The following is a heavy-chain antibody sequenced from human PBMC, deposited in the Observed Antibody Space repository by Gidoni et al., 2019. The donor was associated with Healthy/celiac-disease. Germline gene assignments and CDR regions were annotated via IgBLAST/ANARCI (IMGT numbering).Heavy chain of an antibody. V-gene: IGHV3-53*02. Sequence: VQLVATGGGLIQPGGSLILSCAASGFTVSSNYLIWVRQAPGKGLEWVSVIYSGGSTYYADSVKGRFTISRDNSKNTLYLQMNSLRAEDTAVYYCASVTSTDWYFDLWGRGTLVTVSS. D-gene: IGHD4-4*01. CDR3: ASVTSTDWYFDL. J-gene: IGHJ2*01. CDR2: IYSGGST. CDR1: GFTVSSNY.